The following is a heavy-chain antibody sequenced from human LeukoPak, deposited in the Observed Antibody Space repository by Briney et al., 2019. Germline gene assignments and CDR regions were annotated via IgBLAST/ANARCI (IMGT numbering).Heavy chain of an antibody. J-gene: IGHJ4*02. CDR3: ATEHWGPNS. V-gene: IGHV3-11*04. CDR2: ISSSGSTI. D-gene: IGHD3-16*01. CDR1: GFTFSDYY. Sequence: GGSLRLSCAASGFTFSDYYMSWIRQAPGKGLEWVSYISSSGSTIYYADSVKGRFTISRDNAKNSLFLQMSSLRGEDTALYYCATEHWGPNSWGQGTLVTVSS.